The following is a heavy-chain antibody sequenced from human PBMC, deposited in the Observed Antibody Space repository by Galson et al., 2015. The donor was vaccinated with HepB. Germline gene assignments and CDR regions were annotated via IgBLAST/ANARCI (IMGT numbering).Heavy chain of an antibody. CDR1: GFTFTNAW. CDR2: IKRKTDGGTT. CDR3: ATDDYGGF. J-gene: IGHJ3*01. Sequence: SLRLSCAVSGFTFTNAWMHWVRQAPGKGLEWVGRIKRKTDGGTTDYGAPVKGRFSISGDESKNTVYLQMHSLKIEDTAVYYCATDDYGGFWGHGTMVTVSS. V-gene: IGHV3-15*01. D-gene: IGHD4-23*01.